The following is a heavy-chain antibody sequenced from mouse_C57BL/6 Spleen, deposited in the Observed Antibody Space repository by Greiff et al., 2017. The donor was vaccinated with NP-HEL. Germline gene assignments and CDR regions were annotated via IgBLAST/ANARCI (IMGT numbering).Heavy chain of an antibody. D-gene: IGHD2-3*01. CDR2: INPYNGGT. J-gene: IGHJ2*01. Sequence: EVHLVESGPVLVKPGASVKMSCKASGYTFTDYYMNWVKQSHGKSLEWIGVINPYNGGTSYNQKFKGKATLTVDKSSSTAYMELNSLTSEDSAVYYCATMGFPYWGQGTTLTVSS. V-gene: IGHV1-19*01. CDR1: GYTFTDYY. CDR3: ATMGFPY.